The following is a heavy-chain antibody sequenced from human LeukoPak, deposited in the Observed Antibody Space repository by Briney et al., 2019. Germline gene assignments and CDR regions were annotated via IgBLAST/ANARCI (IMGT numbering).Heavy chain of an antibody. CDR2: IYSGGST. D-gene: IGHD3-9*01. V-gene: IGHV3-53*01. Sequence: GGSLRLSCAASGFTVSSNYMSWVRQAPGKGLEWVSVIYSGGSTYYADSVKGRFTISRDNAKNSLYLQMNSLRAEDTAVYYCAREPRRQLRYFDWSQGGGFDPWGQGTLVTVSS. CDR3: AREPRRQLRYFDWSQGGGFDP. J-gene: IGHJ5*02. CDR1: GFTVSSNY.